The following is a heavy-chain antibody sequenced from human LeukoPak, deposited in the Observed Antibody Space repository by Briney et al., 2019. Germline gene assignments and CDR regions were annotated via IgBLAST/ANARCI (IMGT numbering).Heavy chain of an antibody. CDR2: IYHSGST. D-gene: IGHD2-2*01. V-gene: IGHV4-30-2*01. CDR1: GGSISSGGYS. Sequence: SQTLSLTCAVSGGSISSGGYSWGWIRQPPGKGLEWIGYIYHSGSTYYNPSLKSRVTISVDRSKNQFSLKLSSVTAADTAVYYCARGGRSWCSSTSCPPVRDYWGQGTLVTVSS. CDR3: ARGGRSWCSSTSCPPVRDY. J-gene: IGHJ4*02.